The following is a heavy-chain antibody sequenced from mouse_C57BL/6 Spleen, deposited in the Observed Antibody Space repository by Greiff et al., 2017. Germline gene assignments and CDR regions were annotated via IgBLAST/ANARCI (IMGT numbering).Heavy chain of an antibody. D-gene: IGHD1-1*01. CDR2: FYPRDGST. CDR1: GYTFTDHT. CDR3: ARLTSYDYLDY. Sequence: VQLQQSDAELVKPGASVKISCKVSGYTFTDHTIHWMKQSPEQGLEWIGYFYPRDGSTKYNEKFKGKATLTAEKSSSTVYMQLTRLTSTDSAVYFCARLTSYDYLDYWGQGTTLTVSS. J-gene: IGHJ2*01. V-gene: IGHV1-78*01.